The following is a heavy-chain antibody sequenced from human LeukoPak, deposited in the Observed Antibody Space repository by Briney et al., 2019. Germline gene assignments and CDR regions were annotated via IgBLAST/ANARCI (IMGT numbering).Heavy chain of an antibody. J-gene: IGHJ3*02. Sequence: GASVKVSCKASGYTFTGYYMHWVRQAPGQGLEWMGWINPNSGDTNYAQKFQGRVTMARDTSITTAYMELSRLRSDDTAVYYCARPQDFGLTGMNAFDIWGQGTMVTVSS. CDR3: ARPQDFGLTGMNAFDI. CDR1: GYTFTGYY. D-gene: IGHD7-27*01. V-gene: IGHV1-2*02. CDR2: INPNSGDT.